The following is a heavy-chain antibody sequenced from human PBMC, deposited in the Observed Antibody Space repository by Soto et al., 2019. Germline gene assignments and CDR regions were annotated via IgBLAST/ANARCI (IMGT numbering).Heavy chain of an antibody. D-gene: IGHD3-10*01. V-gene: IGHV4-39*02. CDR1: GGSISSSSYY. Sequence: SETLSLTCTVSGGSISSSSYYWGWIRQPPGKGLEWIGSIFYSGSTYYNPSLKSRVTISVDTSKNQFSLKLSSVTAADTAVYYCARDASGSSTNVWGQGTTVTVSS. CDR2: IFYSGST. CDR3: ARDASGSSTNV. J-gene: IGHJ6*02.